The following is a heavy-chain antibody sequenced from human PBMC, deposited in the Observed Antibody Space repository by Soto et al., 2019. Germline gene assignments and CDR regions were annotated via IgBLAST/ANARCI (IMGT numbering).Heavy chain of an antibody. CDR1: AGSVSSGSYY. V-gene: IGHV4-61*01. Sequence: PPQKLSLTYTVSAGSVSSGSYYLSWLRQPPGKGLEWIGYIYYSGSTNYNPSLKSRVTISVDTSKNKFSLKMSSVTAPDTAVYYCASVGFGEQLVPFYGMYVWFQWSIVT. CDR3: ASVGFGEQLVPFYGMYV. D-gene: IGHD6-6*01. CDR2: IYYSGST. J-gene: IGHJ6*02.